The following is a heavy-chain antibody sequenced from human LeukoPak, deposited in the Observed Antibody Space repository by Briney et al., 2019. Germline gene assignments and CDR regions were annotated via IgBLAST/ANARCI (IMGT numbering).Heavy chain of an antibody. CDR1: GGSISSYY. Sequence: SETLSLTCTVSGGSISSYYWSWIRQHPGEGLEWIGYIYYSGTTYYNPSLKSRVTVSVDTSKNQFSLKLSSVTAADTAVYYCARRGSGSYQGDWFDPWGQGTLVTVSS. CDR2: IYYSGTT. J-gene: IGHJ5*02. V-gene: IGHV4-59*06. CDR3: ARRGSGSYQGDWFDP. D-gene: IGHD3-10*01.